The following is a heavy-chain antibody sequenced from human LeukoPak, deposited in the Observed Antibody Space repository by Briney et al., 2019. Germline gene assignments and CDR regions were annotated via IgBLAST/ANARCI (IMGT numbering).Heavy chain of an antibody. Sequence: GGSLRLSCAASGFTFSSYGMHWVRQAPGKGLEWVAFIRYDGSNKYYADSVKGRFTISRDNSKNTLYLQMNSLRAEDTAVYYCAKPGPESRWELPAEYFQHWGQGTLVTVFS. CDR2: IRYDGSNK. V-gene: IGHV3-30*02. CDR1: GFTFSSYG. J-gene: IGHJ1*01. D-gene: IGHD1-26*01. CDR3: AKPGPESRWELPAEYFQH.